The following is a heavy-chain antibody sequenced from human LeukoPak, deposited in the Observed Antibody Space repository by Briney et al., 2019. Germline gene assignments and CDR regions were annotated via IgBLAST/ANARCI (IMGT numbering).Heavy chain of an antibody. Sequence: PGGSLRLSCAASGFTFSSYGMHWVRQAPGKGLEWVAVISYDGSNKYYADSVKGRFTISRDNSKNTLYLQMNSLRAEDTAVYYCAKVKDVYWGQGTLVTVSS. V-gene: IGHV3-30*18. CDR2: ISYDGSNK. CDR1: GFTFSSYG. CDR3: AKVKDVY. J-gene: IGHJ4*02. D-gene: IGHD5-24*01.